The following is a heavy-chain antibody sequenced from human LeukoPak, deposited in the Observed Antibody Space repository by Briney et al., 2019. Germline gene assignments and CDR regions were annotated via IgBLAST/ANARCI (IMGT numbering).Heavy chain of an antibody. CDR3: ARDPEDYYGSERYFDY. D-gene: IGHD3-10*01. Sequence: PGRSLRLSCAASGFTFDDYAMHWVRQAPGKGLEWVSGISWNSGSIGYADSVKGRFTISRDNAKNSLYLQMNSLRAEDTAVYYCARDPEDYYGSERYFDYWGQGTLVTVSS. J-gene: IGHJ4*02. CDR2: ISWNSGSI. V-gene: IGHV3-9*01. CDR1: GFTFDDYA.